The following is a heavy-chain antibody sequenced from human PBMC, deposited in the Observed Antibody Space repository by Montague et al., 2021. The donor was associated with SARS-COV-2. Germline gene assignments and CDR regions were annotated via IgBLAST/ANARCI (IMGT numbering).Heavy chain of an antibody. CDR2: INHSGST. D-gene: IGHD3-22*01. Sequence: SETLSLTCAVHGGSFSDYYWSWIRQPPGKGLEWIGEINHSGSTNYNPSPKSRVTISVDTSKNQFSLKLSSVTAADTAVYYCARGAPTISMIVVVFTGAGWYFDLWGRGTLVTVSS. J-gene: IGHJ2*01. CDR1: GGSFSDYY. V-gene: IGHV4-34*01. CDR3: ARGAPTISMIVVVFTGAGWYFDL.